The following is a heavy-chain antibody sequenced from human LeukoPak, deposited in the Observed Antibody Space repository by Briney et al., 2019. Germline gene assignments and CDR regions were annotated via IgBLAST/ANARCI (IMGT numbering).Heavy chain of an antibody. J-gene: IGHJ4*02. V-gene: IGHV3-20*01. D-gene: IGHD1-26*01. CDR2: INWNGGST. Sequence: PGGSLRLSCAASGFTFDDYGMSWVRQAPGKGLEWVSGINWNGGSTGYADSVKGRFTISRDNAKNSLYLQMNSLRAEDTALYHCAREVEWELLRGKFFDYWGQGTLVTVSS. CDR1: GFTFDDYG. CDR3: AREVEWELLRGKFFDY.